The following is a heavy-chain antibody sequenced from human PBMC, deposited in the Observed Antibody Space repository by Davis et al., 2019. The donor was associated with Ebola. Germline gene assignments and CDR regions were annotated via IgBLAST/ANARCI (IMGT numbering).Heavy chain of an antibody. CDR3: VGGGSRGAFEV. Sequence: GESLKISCVASGFSFSNYWMHWVRQPPGKGLLWVSRMKHDGSSTNYADSVRDRFTISRDNGKNTLYLQMNSLRAEDTAVYYCVGGGSRGAFEVWGQGTMVTVSS. CDR1: GFSFSNYW. J-gene: IGHJ3*01. V-gene: IGHV3-74*01. D-gene: IGHD1-26*01. CDR2: MKHDGSST.